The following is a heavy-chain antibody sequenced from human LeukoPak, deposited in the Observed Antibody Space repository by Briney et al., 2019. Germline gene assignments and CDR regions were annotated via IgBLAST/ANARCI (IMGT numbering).Heavy chain of an antibody. CDR1: GFTFSSYG. J-gene: IGHJ4*02. Sequence: GGSLRLSCAASGFTFSSYGMHWVRQAPGKGPEWVAVIGKDGAAKHYAESVRGRFTISRDNSENTLDLQMDSLSVEDTAVYYCAKEEGWGVNVFDYWGQGALVTVSS. CDR3: AKEEGWGVNVFDY. CDR2: IGKDGAAK. V-gene: IGHV3-30*18. D-gene: IGHD3-10*01.